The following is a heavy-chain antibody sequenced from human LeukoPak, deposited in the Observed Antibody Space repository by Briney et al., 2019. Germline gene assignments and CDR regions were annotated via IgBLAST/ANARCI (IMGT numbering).Heavy chain of an antibody. Sequence: SETLSLTCTVSGGSISSYYWSWIRQPPGKGLEWIGYIYYSGSTNYNPSLKSRVTISLDTSKNQFSLKLSSVTAADTAVYYCARAEYSNYETFDYWGQGTLVTVSS. V-gene: IGHV4-59*01. D-gene: IGHD4-11*01. CDR1: GGSISSYY. J-gene: IGHJ4*02. CDR3: ARAEYSNYETFDY. CDR2: IYYSGST.